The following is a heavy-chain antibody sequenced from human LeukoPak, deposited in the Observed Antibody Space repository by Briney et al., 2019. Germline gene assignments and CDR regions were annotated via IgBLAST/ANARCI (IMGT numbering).Heavy chain of an antibody. CDR3: TTDQARITFGGVIATAY. J-gene: IGHJ4*02. CDR1: GFTFSNAW. V-gene: IGHV3-15*01. CDR2: IKSNTDGGTT. D-gene: IGHD3-16*02. Sequence: GGSLRLSCAASGFTFSNAWMSWVRQAPGKGLEWVGRIKSNTDGGTTDYAAPAKGRFTISRDDSKNTLYLQMNSLKTEDTAVYYCTTDQARITFGGVIATAYWGQGTLVTVSS.